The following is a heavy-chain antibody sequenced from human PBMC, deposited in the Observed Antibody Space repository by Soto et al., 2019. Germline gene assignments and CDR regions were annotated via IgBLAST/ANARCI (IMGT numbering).Heavy chain of an antibody. CDR2: IIPILGIA. CDR3: ANGGPYFDY. D-gene: IGHD2-15*01. Sequence: QVQLVQSGAEVKKPGSSMKVSCKASGGTFSSYTISWVRQAPGQGLEWMGRIIPILGIANYAQKFQGRVTITADKSTSTAYMELSSLRSEDTAVYFCANGGPYFDYWGQGTLVTVSS. J-gene: IGHJ4*02. V-gene: IGHV1-69*02. CDR1: GGTFSSYT.